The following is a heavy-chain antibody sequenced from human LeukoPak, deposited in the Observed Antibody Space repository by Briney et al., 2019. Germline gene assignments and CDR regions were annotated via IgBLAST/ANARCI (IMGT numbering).Heavy chain of an antibody. CDR2: IIPIFGTA. Sequence: SVKVSCKASGGTFSSYAISWVRQAPGQGLEWMGRIIPIFGTANYAQKFQGRVTITADESTSTAYMELSSLRSEDTAVYYCARSDRGHCSGGSCYREGYYYYYMDVWGKGTTVTVSS. CDR3: ARSDRGHCSGGSCYREGYYYYYMDV. J-gene: IGHJ6*03. CDR1: GGTFSSYA. D-gene: IGHD2-15*01. V-gene: IGHV1-69*15.